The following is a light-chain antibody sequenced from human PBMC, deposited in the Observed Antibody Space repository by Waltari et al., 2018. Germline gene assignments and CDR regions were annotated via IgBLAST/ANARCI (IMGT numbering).Light chain of an antibody. CDR1: STDVDYNS. V-gene: IGLV2-14*04. J-gene: IGLJ3*02. Sequence: PGQSITISCTGTSTDVDYNSVSWYQQHPGKAPKLMIYDVTKRPSGVSNRFSDSKSGNTSSRTSSGLEAEDEANDHCSSYTSSNTVVFGGGTKLTV. CDR3: SSYTSSNTVV. CDR2: DVT.